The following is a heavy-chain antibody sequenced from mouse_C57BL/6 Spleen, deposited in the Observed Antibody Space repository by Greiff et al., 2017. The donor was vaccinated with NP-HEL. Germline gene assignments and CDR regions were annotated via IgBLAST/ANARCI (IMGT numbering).Heavy chain of an antibody. CDR1: GYTFTSYW. CDR3: ARDYYDYDDWYFDV. CDR2: IHPNSGST. D-gene: IGHD2-4*01. V-gene: IGHV1-64*01. Sequence: VQLQQPGAELVKPGASVKLSCKASGYTFTSYWMHWVKQRPGQGLEWIGMIHPNSGSTNYNEKFKSKATLTVDKSSSTAYMQLSSLTSEDSAVYYCARDYYDYDDWYFDVWGTGTTVTVSS. J-gene: IGHJ1*03.